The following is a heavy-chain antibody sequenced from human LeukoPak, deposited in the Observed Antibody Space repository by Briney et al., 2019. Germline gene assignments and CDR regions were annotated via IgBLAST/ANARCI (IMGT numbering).Heavy chain of an antibody. CDR1: GDSFSSNSAA. Sequence: SQTLSLTCAISGDSFSSNSAAWDWLRQSPSRGLEWLGRTYYRSKWYNDYAVSVKSRITINPDTSKNQFSLQLNSVTPEDTAVYYCARERLTMVRGVIDYWGQGTLVTVSS. D-gene: IGHD3-10*01. J-gene: IGHJ4*02. CDR3: ARERLTMVRGVIDY. CDR2: TYYRSKWYN. V-gene: IGHV6-1*01.